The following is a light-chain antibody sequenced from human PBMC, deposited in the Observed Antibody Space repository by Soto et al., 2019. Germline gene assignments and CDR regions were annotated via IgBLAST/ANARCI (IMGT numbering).Light chain of an antibody. CDR3: QQRSNWPGT. CDR2: DAS. CDR1: QSISSY. J-gene: IGKJ1*01. Sequence: EIVVAQSPATLTLSPGERATLSCRTSQSISSYLSWYQQKPGEAPRMLIYDASTSATGIPARFSGSGSGTDVFLTIISLVPEDFVVYYCQQRSNWPGTFGQGTKVDIK. V-gene: IGKV3-11*01.